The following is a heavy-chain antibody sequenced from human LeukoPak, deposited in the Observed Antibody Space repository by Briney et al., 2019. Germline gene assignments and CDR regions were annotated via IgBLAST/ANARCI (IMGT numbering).Heavy chain of an antibody. CDR2: IYPGDSDT. V-gene: IGHV5-51*01. CDR3: ARSPRITMVRGELGVDY. D-gene: IGHD3-10*01. J-gene: IGHJ4*02. CDR1: GSPFISYW. Sequence: GGSRKISGKGSGSPFISYWIGGARQLPGKGREGRGIIYPGDSDTRYSPSFQGQVTISADKSLSTASLQWSSLKASDTAMYYCARSPRITMVRGELGVDYWGQGTLVTVSS.